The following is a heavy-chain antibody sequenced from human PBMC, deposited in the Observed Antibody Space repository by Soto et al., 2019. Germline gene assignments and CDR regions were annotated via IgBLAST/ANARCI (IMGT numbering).Heavy chain of an antibody. D-gene: IGHD6-13*01. V-gene: IGHV4-59*01. CDR2: IYYSGST. CDR3: ARARSSSWYPNYYYMDV. Sequence: SETLSLTCTVSGGSISSYYWSWIRQPPGKGLEWIGYIYYSGSTNYNPSLKSRVTISVDTSKNQFSLKLSSVTAADTAVYYCARARSSSWYPNYYYMDVWGKGTTVTVSS. J-gene: IGHJ6*03. CDR1: GGSISSYY.